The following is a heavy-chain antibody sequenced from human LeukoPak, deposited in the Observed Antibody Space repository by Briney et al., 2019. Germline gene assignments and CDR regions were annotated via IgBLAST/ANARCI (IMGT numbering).Heavy chain of an antibody. J-gene: IGHJ4*02. CDR3: ASYYYDSSGYYYRY. V-gene: IGHV1-69*05. CDR1: GYTFTSYA. CDR2: IIPIFGTA. Sequence: SVKVSCKASGYTFTSYAISWVRQAPGQGLEWMGRIIPIFGTANYAQKFQGRVTITTDESTSTAYMELSSLRSEDTAVYYCASYYYDSSGYYYRYWGQGTLVTVSS. D-gene: IGHD3-22*01.